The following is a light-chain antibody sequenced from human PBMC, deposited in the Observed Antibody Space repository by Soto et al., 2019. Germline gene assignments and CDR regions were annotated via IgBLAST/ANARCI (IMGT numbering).Light chain of an antibody. J-gene: IGKJ3*01. CDR1: QSVSSNN. Sequence: EIVLTQSPGTLSLSPGERATLSCRASQSVSSNNLAWYQQRPGQAPRVVIYGASTRATGIPERFSGSGSGTDFTFTISRLEPEDFAVYYFQQYSRSPFTIGPGTKGHIQ. V-gene: IGKV3-20*01. CDR3: QQYSRSPFT. CDR2: GAS.